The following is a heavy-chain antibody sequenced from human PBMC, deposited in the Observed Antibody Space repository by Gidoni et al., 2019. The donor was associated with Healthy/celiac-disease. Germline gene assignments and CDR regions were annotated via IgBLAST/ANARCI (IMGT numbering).Heavy chain of an antibody. CDR2: ISYDGSNK. D-gene: IGHD3-22*01. V-gene: IGHV3-30-3*01. CDR3: ARGPRSLGYYDSSGYASA. J-gene: IGHJ5*02. Sequence: QVQLVESGGGVVQPGRSLRLSCAASGFTFSSYAMHWVRQAPGKGLEWVAVISYDGSNKYYADSVKGRFTISRDNSKNTLYLQMNSLRAEDTAVYYCARGPRSLGYYDSSGYASAWGQGTLVTVSS. CDR1: GFTFSSYA.